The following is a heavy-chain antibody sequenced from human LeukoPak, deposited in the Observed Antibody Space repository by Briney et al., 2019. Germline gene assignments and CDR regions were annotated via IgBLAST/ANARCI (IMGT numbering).Heavy chain of an antibody. CDR3: AKDPQSPYNWNYHRIYAMDV. CDR2: ISYDGTNK. J-gene: IGHJ6*02. D-gene: IGHD1-7*01. CDR1: GFTLRNHG. Sequence: GRTPRLSCGASGFTLRNHGMHWGREAPGKGVERGAVISYDGTNKYYADSAKVRFTIYRDNSKNTLYLQMNRPRAEDTAVYYCAKDPQSPYNWNYHRIYAMDVWGQGTTVTVSS. V-gene: IGHV3-30*18.